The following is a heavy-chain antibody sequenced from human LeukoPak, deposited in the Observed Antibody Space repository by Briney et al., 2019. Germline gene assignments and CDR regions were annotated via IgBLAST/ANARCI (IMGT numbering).Heavy chain of an antibody. CDR1: GFTFSSYG. J-gene: IGHJ6*02. D-gene: IGHD1-26*01. CDR2: ISYDGSNK. CDR3: AFTSGSYYYYYGMDV. V-gene: IGHV3-30*03. Sequence: PGRSLRLSCAASGFTFSSYGMHWVRQAPGKGLEWVAVISYDGSNKYYADSVKGRFTISRDNPKNTLYLQMNSLRAEDTAVYYCAFTSGSYYYYYGMDVWGQGTTVTVSS.